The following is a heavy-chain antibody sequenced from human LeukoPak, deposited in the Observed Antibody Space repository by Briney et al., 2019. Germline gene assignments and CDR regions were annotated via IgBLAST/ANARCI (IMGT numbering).Heavy chain of an antibody. CDR3: ARDVDIVATIGADAFDI. CDR2: ISAYNGNT. V-gene: IGHV1-18*01. CDR1: GYTFTSYG. J-gene: IGHJ3*02. Sequence: ASVKVSCKASGYTFTSYGISWVRQAPGQGLEWMGWISAYNGNTNYAQKLQGRVTMTTDTSTSTAYMELRSLRSDDTAVYYCARDVDIVATIGADAFDIWGQGTMVTVSS. D-gene: IGHD5-12*01.